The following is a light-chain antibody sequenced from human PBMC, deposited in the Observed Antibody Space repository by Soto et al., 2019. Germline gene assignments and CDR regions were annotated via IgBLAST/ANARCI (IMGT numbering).Light chain of an antibody. V-gene: IGLV2-8*01. CDR2: EVS. CDR3: SSYAGSTNSRV. CDR1: SSDVGGYNY. Sequence: QSVLTQPASASGSPGQSVTISCTGTSSDVGGYNYVSWYQQHPGKAPKLMIYEVSKRPSGVPDRFSGSKSGNTASLTVSGLQAEDEADYYCSSYAGSTNSRVFGTGTKVTVL. J-gene: IGLJ1*01.